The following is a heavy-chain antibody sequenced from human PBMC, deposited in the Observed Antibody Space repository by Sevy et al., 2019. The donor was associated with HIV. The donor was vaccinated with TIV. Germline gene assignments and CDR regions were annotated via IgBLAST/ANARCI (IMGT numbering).Heavy chain of an antibody. Sequence: GGSLRLSCAASGFTFSSYAMHWVRQAPGKGLEWVAVISYDGSNKYYAHSVKGRFTISRDNSKNTLYLQMNSLRAEDTAVYYCARDRGGDIVVVPNGMDVWGQGTTVTVSS. J-gene: IGHJ6*02. CDR1: GFTFSSYA. CDR2: ISYDGSNK. CDR3: ARDRGGDIVVVPNGMDV. D-gene: IGHD2-2*01. V-gene: IGHV3-30*04.